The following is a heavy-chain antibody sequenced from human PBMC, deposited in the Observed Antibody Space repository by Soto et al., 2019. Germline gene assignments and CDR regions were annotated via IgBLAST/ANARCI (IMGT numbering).Heavy chain of an antibody. V-gene: IGHV4-39*01. D-gene: IGHD3-9*01. CDR2: IYYSGST. CDR1: GGTISSTSYY. CDR3: ARHDWAKPFDY. J-gene: IGHJ4*02. Sequence: SGSISLTSTVSGGTISSTSYYWGWIRQPPGKGLEWIGSIYYSGSTYYNPSLKSRVTISVDTSKNQFSLKLSSVTAADTAVYYCARHDWAKPFDYWGQGTLVTVSS.